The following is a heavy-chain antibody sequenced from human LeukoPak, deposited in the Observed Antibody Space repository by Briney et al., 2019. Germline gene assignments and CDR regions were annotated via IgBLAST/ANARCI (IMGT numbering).Heavy chain of an antibody. V-gene: IGHV3-23*01. CDR3: TRPGYSSGNDY. Sequence: GGSLRLSCAASGFTFSSYAMSWVRQAPGKGLEWVSAISASGVNTYYADSVKGRFTISRDDSKNTAYLQMNSLKTEDAAVYYCTRPGYSSGNDYWGQGTLVTVSS. J-gene: IGHJ4*02. D-gene: IGHD6-19*01. CDR1: GFTFSSYA. CDR2: ISASGVNT.